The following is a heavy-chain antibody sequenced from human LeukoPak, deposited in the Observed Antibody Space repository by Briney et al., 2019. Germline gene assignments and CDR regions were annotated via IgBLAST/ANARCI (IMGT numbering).Heavy chain of an antibody. CDR1: GGSISSSSYY. CDR2: IYYSGST. J-gene: IGHJ3*02. Sequence: SETLSLTCTVSGGSISSSSYYWGWIRQPPGKGLEWIGSIYYSGSTYYNPSLKSRVTISVDTSKNQFSLKLSSVTAADTAVCYCARRYSSSSVRAFDIWGQGTMVTVSS. CDR3: ARRYSSSSVRAFDI. D-gene: IGHD6-6*01. V-gene: IGHV4-39*01.